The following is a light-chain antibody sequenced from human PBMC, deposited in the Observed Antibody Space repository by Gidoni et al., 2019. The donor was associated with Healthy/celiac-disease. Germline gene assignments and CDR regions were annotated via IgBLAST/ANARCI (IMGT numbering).Light chain of an antibody. CDR1: QSVSSSY. CDR2: GAS. Sequence: EIVLTQSPGTLSLSPGERATLPCRASQSVSSSYLAWYQQKPGQAPRLLIYGASSRATGIPDRFSGSGSGTDFTLTISRLEPEDFAVYYCQQYGSFGYTFGQGTKLEIK. J-gene: IGKJ2*01. V-gene: IGKV3-20*01. CDR3: QQYGSFGYT.